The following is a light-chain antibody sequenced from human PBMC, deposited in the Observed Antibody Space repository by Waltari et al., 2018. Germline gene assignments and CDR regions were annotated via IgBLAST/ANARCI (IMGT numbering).Light chain of an antibody. Sequence: DVVMTQSPLSLPVTLGQPASISCRSGQSLVHSDGNTYLNWFQQRPGQSPRRLIYKVSNRDSGVPDRFSGRGSGTDFTLKISRVEAEDVGFYYCMQGTHWPRTFGQGTKVEIK. CDR2: KVS. V-gene: IGKV2-30*02. CDR3: MQGTHWPRT. CDR1: QSLVHSDGNTY. J-gene: IGKJ1*01.